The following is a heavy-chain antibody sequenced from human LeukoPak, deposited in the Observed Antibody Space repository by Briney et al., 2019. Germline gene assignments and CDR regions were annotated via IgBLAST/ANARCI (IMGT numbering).Heavy chain of an antibody. CDR1: GFTSTSSA. CDR3: AAVSTVTTAEYFQH. D-gene: IGHD4-17*01. V-gene: IGHV1-58*01. Sequence: SVKVSCKASGFTSTSSAVQWVRQARGQRLEWIGWIVVGSGNTNCAQKFQERVTITRDMSTSTAYMELSSLRSEDTAVYYCAAVSTVTTAEYFQHWGQGTLVTVSS. CDR2: IVVGSGNT. J-gene: IGHJ1*01.